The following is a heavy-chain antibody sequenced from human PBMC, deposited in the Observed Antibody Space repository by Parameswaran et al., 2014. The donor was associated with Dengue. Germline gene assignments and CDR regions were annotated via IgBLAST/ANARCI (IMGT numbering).Heavy chain of an antibody. J-gene: IGHJ5*02. Sequence: RWIRQPRKGWSGLGVLSAKLMGVTTEYAAPVKGRFTISRDDSRNTLYLQMNSLKTEDTAVYYCTIDGYYDRAWGQGTLVTVSS. CDR3: TIDGYYDRA. CDR2: LSAKLMGVTT. V-gene: IGHV3-15*01. D-gene: IGHD3-16*01.